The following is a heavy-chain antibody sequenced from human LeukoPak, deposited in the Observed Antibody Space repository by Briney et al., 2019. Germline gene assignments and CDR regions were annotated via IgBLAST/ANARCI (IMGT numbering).Heavy chain of an antibody. CDR1: GFSVTNNY. CDR2: IYADGTT. D-gene: IGHD3-10*01. CDR3: ARARAGTQAWVEFDP. J-gene: IGHJ5*02. Sequence: GGSLRLSCAASGFSVTNNYRSWVRQAPGRGLEWVSLIYADGTTHYADSVKGRFTISKDTSQNTVYLQMNSLRAEDTAMYYCARARAGTQAWVEFDPWGQGTLVTVSS. V-gene: IGHV3-66*02.